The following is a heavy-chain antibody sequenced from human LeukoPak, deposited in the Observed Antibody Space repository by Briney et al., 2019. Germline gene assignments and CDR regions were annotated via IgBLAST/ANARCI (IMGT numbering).Heavy chain of an antibody. CDR2: IRYDGSNK. V-gene: IGHV3-30*02. CDR3: AKDGTLWFGDYYFDY. D-gene: IGHD3-10*01. CDR1: GFTFSSYG. Sequence: GGSLRLSCAASGFTFSSYGMHWVRQAPGKGLEWVAFIRYDGSNKYYADSVKGRFTISRDNSKNTLYLQMNSLRAEDTAVYYCAKDGTLWFGDYYFDYWGQGTLVTVST. J-gene: IGHJ4*02.